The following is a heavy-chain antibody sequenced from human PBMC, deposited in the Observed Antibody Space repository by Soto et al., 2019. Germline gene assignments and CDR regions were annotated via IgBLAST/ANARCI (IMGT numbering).Heavy chain of an antibody. CDR2: ISSSSSTI. CDR1: GFTFSSYS. V-gene: IGHV3-48*04. D-gene: IGHD5-12*01. J-gene: IGHJ6*02. Sequence: GGSLRLSCAASGFTFSSYSMNWVRQAPGKGLEWVSYISSSSSTIYYADSVKGRFTISRDNAKNSLYLQMNSLRAEDTAVYYCARDGMGGYDHYGMDVWGQGTTVTVSS. CDR3: ARDGMGGYDHYGMDV.